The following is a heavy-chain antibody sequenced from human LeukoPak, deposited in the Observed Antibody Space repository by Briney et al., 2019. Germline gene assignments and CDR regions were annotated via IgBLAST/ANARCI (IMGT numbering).Heavy chain of an antibody. CDR1: GGTFSSYA. CDR2: IIPIFGTA. V-gene: IGHV1-69*13. CDR3: ARPGTYYYDSSGYYEGAFDI. Sequence: ASVKVSCEASGGTFSSYAISWVRQAPGQGLEWMGGIIPIFGTANYAQKFQGRVTITADESTSTAYMELSSLRSEDTAVYYCARPGTYYYDSSGYYEGAFDIWGQGTMVTVSS. J-gene: IGHJ3*02. D-gene: IGHD3-22*01.